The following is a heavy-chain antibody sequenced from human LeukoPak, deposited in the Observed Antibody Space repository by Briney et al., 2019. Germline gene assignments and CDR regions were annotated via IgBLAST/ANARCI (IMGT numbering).Heavy chain of an antibody. CDR3: AKDEPYSSSWYVGTERNWFDP. J-gene: IGHJ5*02. CDR2: ISGSGGST. D-gene: IGHD6-13*01. Sequence: PGGSLRLSYAASGFTFSSYAMSWVRQAPGKGLEWDSGISGSGGSTYYADSVKGRFTISRDNSKKTLYLQMNSLRAEDTAVYYCAKDEPYSSSWYVGTERNWFDPWGQGTLVTVSS. V-gene: IGHV3-23*01. CDR1: GFTFSSYA.